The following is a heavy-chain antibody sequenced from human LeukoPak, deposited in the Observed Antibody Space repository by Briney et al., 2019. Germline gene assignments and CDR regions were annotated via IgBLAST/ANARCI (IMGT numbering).Heavy chain of an antibody. D-gene: IGHD3-3*01. CDR3: ARKYDFWSGYYPFDY. CDR2: ISGSGGST. CDR1: GFTFSSYG. Sequence: GGSLRLSCAASGFTFSSYGMSWVRQAPGKGREWVSAISGSGGSTYYADSVKGRFTISRDNSKNTLYLQMNSLRAEDTAVYYCARKYDFWSGYYPFDYWGQGTLVTVSS. V-gene: IGHV3-23*01. J-gene: IGHJ4*02.